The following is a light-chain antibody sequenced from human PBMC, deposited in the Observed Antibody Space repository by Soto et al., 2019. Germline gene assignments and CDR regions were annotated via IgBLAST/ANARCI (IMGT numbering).Light chain of an antibody. CDR3: SSYTSSSTLYVV. Sequence: QSALTQPASVSGSPEQSITIPCTGTSSDVGGYNYVSWYQQHPGKAPKLMIYDVSNRPSGVSNRFSGSKSGNTASLTISGLQAEDEADYCCSSYTSSSTLYVVFGGGTKLTVL. J-gene: IGLJ2*01. V-gene: IGLV2-14*01. CDR2: DVS. CDR1: SSDVGGYNY.